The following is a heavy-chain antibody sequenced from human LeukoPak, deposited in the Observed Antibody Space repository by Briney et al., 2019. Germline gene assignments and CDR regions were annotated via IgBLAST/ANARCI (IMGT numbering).Heavy chain of an antibody. J-gene: IGHJ4*02. Sequence: PGGSLRLSCAASGFTVSSDYMSWVRQAPGKGLAWLSVIYSGGSTHYADSVKGRFTISRDNSKNTVYLQMNSLRVEDTAVYYCTRGGSVPATRSFDYWGQGTLVTVSS. CDR2: IYSGGST. V-gene: IGHV3-66*01. CDR3: TRGGSVPATRSFDY. D-gene: IGHD6-19*01. CDR1: GFTVSSDY.